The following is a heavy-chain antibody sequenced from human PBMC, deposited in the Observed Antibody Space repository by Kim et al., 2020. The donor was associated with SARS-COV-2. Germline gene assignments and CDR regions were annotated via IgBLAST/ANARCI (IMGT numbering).Heavy chain of an antibody. J-gene: IGHJ6*02. D-gene: IGHD3-3*01. Sequence: ADSVKGRFTVSRDNSKSVFYLEMVSLRGDDTSVYYCAKDFWSGKTGYGMDLWGQGTTVTVSS. V-gene: IGHV3-30*02. CDR3: AKDFWSGKTGYGMDL.